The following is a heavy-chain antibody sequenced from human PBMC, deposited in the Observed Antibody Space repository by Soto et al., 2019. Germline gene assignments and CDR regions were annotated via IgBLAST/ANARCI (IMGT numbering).Heavy chain of an antibody. Sequence: SETLSLTCTVSGGSISSYYWSWIRQPPGKGLEWIGYIYYSGSTNYNPSLKSRVTISVDTSKNQFSLKLSSVTAADTAVYYCARATDSGWYAEYFQHWGQGTPVTVCS. D-gene: IGHD6-19*01. CDR2: IYYSGST. CDR3: ARATDSGWYAEYFQH. V-gene: IGHV4-59*01. J-gene: IGHJ1*01. CDR1: GGSISSYY.